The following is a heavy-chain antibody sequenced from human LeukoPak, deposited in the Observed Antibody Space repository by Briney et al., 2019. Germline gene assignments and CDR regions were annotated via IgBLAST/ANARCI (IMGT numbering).Heavy chain of an antibody. CDR1: GGSISSSSYY. CDR3: ARHSVGSGYYRGFGY. CDR2: IYYSGST. V-gene: IGHV4-39*01. J-gene: IGHJ4*02. Sequence: SETLSLTCTVSGGSISSSSYYWGWIRQPPGKGLEWIGSIYYSGSTYYNPSLKSRVTISVDTSKNQFSLKLSSVTAADTAVYYCARHSVGSGYYRGFGYWGQGTLVTVSS. D-gene: IGHD3-22*01.